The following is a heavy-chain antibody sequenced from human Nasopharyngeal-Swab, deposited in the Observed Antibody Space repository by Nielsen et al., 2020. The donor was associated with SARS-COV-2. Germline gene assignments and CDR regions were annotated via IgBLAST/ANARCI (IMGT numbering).Heavy chain of an antibody. CDR2: IKQDGSEK. CDR1: GFTFSSDG. V-gene: IGHV3-7*01. J-gene: IGHJ5*02. CDR3: ARDLPTYSDWFDP. D-gene: IGHD2-21*01. Sequence: GGTLRLTCAASGFTFSSDGMSWGRQAPGKGLEWVANIKQDGSEKYYVDSVKGRFTISRDNAKNSLYLQMNSLRAEDTAVYYCARDLPTYSDWFDPWGQGTLVTVSS.